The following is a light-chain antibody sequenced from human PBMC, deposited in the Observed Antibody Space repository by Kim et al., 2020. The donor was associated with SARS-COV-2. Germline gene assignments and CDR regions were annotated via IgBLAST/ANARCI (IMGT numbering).Light chain of an antibody. CDR1: SGSIATND. Sequence: GNTVTIACTRSSGSIATNDVQWYQQRPGSSPTTLIYDDNQRPSGVPDRFSGSIDSSSTSASLTISGLRTEDEADYYCQSYDSSNMVFGGGTQLTVL. V-gene: IGLV6-57*01. J-gene: IGLJ3*02. CDR3: QSYDSSNMV. CDR2: DDN.